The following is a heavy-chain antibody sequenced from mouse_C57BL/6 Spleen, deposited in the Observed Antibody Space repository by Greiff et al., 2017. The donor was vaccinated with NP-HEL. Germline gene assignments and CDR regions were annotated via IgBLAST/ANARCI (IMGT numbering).Heavy chain of an antibody. V-gene: IGHV1-80*01. J-gene: IGHJ4*01. CDR3: ARSGTVVPNYYAMDY. Sequence: QVQLQQSGAELVKPGASVKISCKASGYAFSSYWMNWVKQRPGKGLEWIGQIYPGDGDTNYNGKFKGKATLTADKSSSTAYMQLSSLTSEDSAVYFCARSGTVVPNYYAMDYWGQGTSVTVSS. CDR2: IYPGDGDT. CDR1: GYAFSSYW. D-gene: IGHD1-1*01.